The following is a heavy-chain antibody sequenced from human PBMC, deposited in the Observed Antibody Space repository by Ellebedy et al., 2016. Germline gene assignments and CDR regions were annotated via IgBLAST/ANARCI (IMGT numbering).Heavy chain of an antibody. D-gene: IGHD4-11*01. CDR3: TRPMTTIKVGDNYYGMDV. J-gene: IGHJ6*02. Sequence: SVKVSCKASGGTFSSYAISWVRQAPGQGLEWMGGIIPIFGTANYAQKFQGRVTITADESTSTAYMDLSSLRSEDTAVYYCTRPMTTIKVGDNYYGMDVWGQGTTVTVSS. CDR2: IIPIFGTA. V-gene: IGHV1-69*13. CDR1: GGTFSSYA.